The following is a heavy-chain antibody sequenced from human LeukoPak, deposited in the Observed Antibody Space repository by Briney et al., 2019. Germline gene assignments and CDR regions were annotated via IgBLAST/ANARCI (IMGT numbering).Heavy chain of an antibody. CDR2: IYNSRST. D-gene: IGHD3-9*01. CDR3: ADRNILTEGEAFDI. V-gene: IGHV4-59*08. J-gene: IGHJ3*02. CDR1: GGSLSSYY. Sequence: SETLSLTCSVSGGSLSSYYWTWIRQPPGKGLEWIGFIYNSRSTNYNPSLRSRVTISVDTSNNHFSLMLNYMTTADTAVYYCADRNILTEGEAFDIWGQGTMVTVSS.